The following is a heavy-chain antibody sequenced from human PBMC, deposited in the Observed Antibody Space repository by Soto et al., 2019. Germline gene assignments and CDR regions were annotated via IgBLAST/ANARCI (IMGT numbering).Heavy chain of an antibody. J-gene: IGHJ4*02. CDR3: ASRPDSSLFLVYDY. CDR1: GFTFSSHA. Sequence: GGSLRLSCAVSGFTFSSHAMSWVRQAPGKGPEWVSVISGGGGTTYYADSVKGRFTISRENSKNTLYLQMNSLRAEDSALYYCASRPDSSLFLVYDYWGQGTLVTVSS. D-gene: IGHD6-13*01. V-gene: IGHV3-23*01. CDR2: ISGGGGTT.